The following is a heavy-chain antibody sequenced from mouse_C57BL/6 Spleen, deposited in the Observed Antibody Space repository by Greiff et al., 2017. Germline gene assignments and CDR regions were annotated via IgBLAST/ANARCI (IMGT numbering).Heavy chain of an antibody. CDR2: INPNNGGT. V-gene: IGHV1-22*01. Sequence: VQLKESGPELVKPGASVKMSCKASGYTFTDYNMHWVKQSHGKSLEWIGYINPNNGGTSYNQKFKGKATLTVNKSSSTAYMELRSLTSEDSAVYYCARGGGYYGSSLAYWGQGTLVTVSA. CDR3: ARGGGYYGSSLAY. J-gene: IGHJ3*01. CDR1: GYTFTDYN. D-gene: IGHD1-1*01.